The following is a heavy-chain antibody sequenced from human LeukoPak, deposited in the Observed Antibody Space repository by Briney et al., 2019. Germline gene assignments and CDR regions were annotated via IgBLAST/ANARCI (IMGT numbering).Heavy chain of an antibody. CDR2: ISYDGSNK. CDR3: AREGRAVAGTLYAFDI. V-gene: IGHV3-30*04. J-gene: IGHJ3*02. D-gene: IGHD6-19*01. Sequence: PGGSLRLSCAASGFTFSSYEMNWVRQAPGKGLEWVAVISYDGSNKYYADSVKGRFTISRDNSKNTLYLQMNSLRAEDTAVYYCAREGRAVAGTLYAFDIWGQGTMVTVSS. CDR1: GFTFSSYE.